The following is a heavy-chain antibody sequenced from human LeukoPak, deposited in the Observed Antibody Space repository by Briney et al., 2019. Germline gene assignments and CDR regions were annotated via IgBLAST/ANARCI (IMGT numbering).Heavy chain of an antibody. V-gene: IGHV3-48*01. CDR3: ATPRGDGYNFYCLDY. CDR2: ISSSSGTI. CDR1: GFTFSSYS. D-gene: IGHD5-24*01. J-gene: IGHJ4*02. Sequence: PGGSLRLSCAASGFTFSSYSMNWVRQAPGKGLEWVSYISSSSGTIYYAESVKGRFTISRDNAKNSLYLQMNSLRAEDTAVYYCATPRGDGYNFYCLDYWGQGTLVTVSS.